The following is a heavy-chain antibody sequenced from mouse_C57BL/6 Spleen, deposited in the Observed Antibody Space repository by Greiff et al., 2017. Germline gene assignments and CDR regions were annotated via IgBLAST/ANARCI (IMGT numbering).Heavy chain of an antibody. J-gene: IGHJ4*01. D-gene: IGHD1-2*01. CDR2: IYPGSGST. V-gene: IGHV1-55*01. Sequence: QVQLQQPGAELVKPGASVKMSCKASGYTFTSYWITWVKQRPGQGLEWIGDIYPGSGSTNYNAKFKSKATLTVDTSSSTAYMQLSSLTSEDSAVYYCARFITAAFMDYWGQGTSVTVSS. CDR3: ARFITAAFMDY. CDR1: GYTFTSYW.